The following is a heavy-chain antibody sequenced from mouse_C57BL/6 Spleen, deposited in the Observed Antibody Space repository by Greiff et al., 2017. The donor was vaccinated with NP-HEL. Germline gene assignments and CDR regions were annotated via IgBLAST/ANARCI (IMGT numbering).Heavy chain of an antibody. CDR3: ARGDGHYWYFDV. D-gene: IGHD2-3*01. J-gene: IGHJ1*03. Sequence: QVQLQQSGPELVKPGASVKISCKASGYAFSSSWMNWVKQRPGKGLEWIGRIYPGDGDTNYNGKFKGKATLTADKSSSTAYMQLSSLTSEDSAVYFCARGDGHYWYFDVWGTGTTVTVSS. CDR2: IYPGDGDT. CDR1: GYAFSSSW. V-gene: IGHV1-82*01.